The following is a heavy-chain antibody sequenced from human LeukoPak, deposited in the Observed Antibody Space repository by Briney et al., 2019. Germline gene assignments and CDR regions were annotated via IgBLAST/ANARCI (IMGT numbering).Heavy chain of an antibody. CDR2: ISGSGGST. D-gene: IGHD6-13*01. V-gene: IGHV3-23*01. J-gene: IGHJ6*02. CDR3: AKDLEPELIAAASGMDV. CDR1: GFPFISYT. Sequence: GGSLRLSCVVSGFPFISYTMHWVRQAPGKGLEWVSAISGSGGSTYYADSVKGRFAISRDNSKNTLYLQMNSLRAEDTAVYYCAKDLEPELIAAASGMDVWGQGTTVTVSS.